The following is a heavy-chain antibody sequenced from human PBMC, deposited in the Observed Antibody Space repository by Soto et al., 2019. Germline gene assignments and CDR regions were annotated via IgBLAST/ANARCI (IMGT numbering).Heavy chain of an antibody. V-gene: IGHV6-1*01. Sequence: SQTLSLTCAISGDSVSSNSAAWNWIRQSPSRGLEWLGRTYYRSKWYNDYAVSVKSRITINPDTSKNQFSLQLNSVTPEDTAVYYCARDSLGSGGVTLYFDYWGQGTLVTVSS. J-gene: IGHJ4*02. CDR2: TYYRSKWYN. CDR3: ARDSLGSGGVTLYFDY. D-gene: IGHD3-16*01. CDR1: GDSVSSNSAA.